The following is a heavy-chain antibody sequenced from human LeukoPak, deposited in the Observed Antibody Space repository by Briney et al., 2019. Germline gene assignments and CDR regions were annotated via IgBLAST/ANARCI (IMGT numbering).Heavy chain of an antibody. CDR1: GGSISSYY. CDR3: VREVAARAFDI. D-gene: IGHD6-6*01. CDR2: IYYSGGIT. J-gene: IGHJ3*02. V-gene: IGHV4-59*01. Sequence: SETLSLTCTVSGGSISSYYWSWIRQPPGKGLEWIGYIYYSGGITNYNPSLKSRVTISVDTSKNQFSLKPSSVTAADTAVYYCVREVAARAFDIWGQGTMVTVSS.